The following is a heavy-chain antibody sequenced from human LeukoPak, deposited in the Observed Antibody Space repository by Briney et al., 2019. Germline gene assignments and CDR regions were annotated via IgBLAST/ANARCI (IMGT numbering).Heavy chain of an antibody. Sequence: GRSLRLSCAASGFTFSSYGMHWVRQAPGKGLEWVAVISYDGSNKYYADSVKGRFTISRDNSKNTLYLQMNSLRAEDTAVYYCAKPRKYQPHMDVWGKGTTVTVSS. V-gene: IGHV3-30*18. CDR2: ISYDGSNK. CDR1: GFTFSSYG. CDR3: AKPRKYQPHMDV. J-gene: IGHJ6*04. D-gene: IGHD2-2*01.